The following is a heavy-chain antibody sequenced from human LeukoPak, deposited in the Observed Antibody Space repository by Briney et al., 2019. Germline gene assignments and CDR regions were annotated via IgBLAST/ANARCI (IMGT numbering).Heavy chain of an antibody. CDR3: ARDLGSSNLPRAFDI. D-gene: IGHD3-16*01. Sequence: PGGSLRLSCAASGFTVSSNYMSWVRQAPGKGLEWVSVIYSGGSTYYADSVKGRFTISRDNSKNTLYLQMNSLRAEDTAVYYCARDLGSSNLPRAFDIWGQGTMVTVSS. CDR1: GFTVSSNY. CDR2: IYSGGST. V-gene: IGHV3-53*01. J-gene: IGHJ3*02.